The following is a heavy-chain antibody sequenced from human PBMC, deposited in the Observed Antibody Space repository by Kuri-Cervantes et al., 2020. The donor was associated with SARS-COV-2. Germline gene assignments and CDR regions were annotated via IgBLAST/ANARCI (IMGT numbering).Heavy chain of an antibody. Sequence: LSLTCAVSGFSFGTYAMSWVRQAPGKGLEWVSAISGSGGITYYADSLKGRFTISRDNSKNTLYLQMNSLRAEDTAVYYCATDYDYGDGIDYWGQGTLVTVSS. D-gene: IGHD4-17*01. V-gene: IGHV3-23*01. J-gene: IGHJ4*02. CDR3: ATDYDYGDGIDY. CDR1: GFSFGTYA. CDR2: ISGSGGIT.